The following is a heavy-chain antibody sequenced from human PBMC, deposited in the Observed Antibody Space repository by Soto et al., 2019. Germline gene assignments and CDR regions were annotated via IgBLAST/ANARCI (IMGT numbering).Heavy chain of an antibody. D-gene: IGHD6-6*01. V-gene: IGHV3-23*01. J-gene: IGHJ4*02. CDR1: GFTFSSYA. CDR3: AKRSSSSTFDY. Sequence: EVQLLESGGGLVQPGESLRLSCAASGFTFSSYAMSWVRQAPGKGLEWVSVIGGSADSTYYADSVKGPFTISRDNSMNTLYLQMHGLRAEDTAVYYCAKRSSSSTFDYWGQGTLVTVSS. CDR2: IGGSADST.